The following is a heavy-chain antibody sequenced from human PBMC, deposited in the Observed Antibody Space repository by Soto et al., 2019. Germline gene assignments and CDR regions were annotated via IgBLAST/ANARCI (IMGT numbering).Heavy chain of an antibody. Sequence: ASVKVSCKASGYTLINFDISWVRQATGQGLEWMGWMNPGSGKTGYANKFQGRVTMTTDASTGTAQLELSSLTSEDTAVYYCARMASAGTLNWFDPSGQGTLVTVSS. CDR3: ARMASAGTLNWFDP. V-gene: IGHV1-8*02. CDR2: MNPGSGKT. CDR1: GYTLINFD. J-gene: IGHJ5*02. D-gene: IGHD6-13*01.